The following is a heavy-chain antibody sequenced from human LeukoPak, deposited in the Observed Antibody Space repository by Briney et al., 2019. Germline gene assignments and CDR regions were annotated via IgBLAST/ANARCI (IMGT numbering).Heavy chain of an antibody. D-gene: IGHD6-19*01. CDR2: INPSGGST. J-gene: IGHJ3*02. CDR3: ARAPCCIAVAYDAFDI. Sequence: ASVKVSCKASGYTFTSYYMHWVRQAPGQGLEWMGIINPSGGSTSYAQKFQGRVTMTRDMSTSTVYMELSSLRSDDTAVYYCARAPCCIAVAYDAFDIWGQGTMVTVSS. V-gene: IGHV1-46*01. CDR1: GYTFTSYY.